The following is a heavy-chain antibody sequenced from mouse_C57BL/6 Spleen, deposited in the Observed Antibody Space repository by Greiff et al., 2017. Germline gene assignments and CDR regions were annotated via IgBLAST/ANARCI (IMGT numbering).Heavy chain of an antibody. CDR1: GYTFTDYY. CDR2: INPNNGGT. D-gene: IGHD2-2*01. Sequence: EVQLQQSGPELVKPGASVKISCKASGYTFTDYYMNWVKQSHGKSLEWIGDINPNNGGTSYNQKFKGKATLTVDKSSSTAYMELRSLTSEDAAVYYCARPEGYDKYFDVWGTGTTVTVSS. CDR3: ARPEGYDKYFDV. V-gene: IGHV1-26*01. J-gene: IGHJ1*03.